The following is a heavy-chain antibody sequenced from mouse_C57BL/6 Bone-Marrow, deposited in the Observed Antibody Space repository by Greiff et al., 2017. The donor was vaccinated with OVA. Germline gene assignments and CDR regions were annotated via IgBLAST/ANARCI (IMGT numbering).Heavy chain of an antibody. D-gene: IGHD1-1*01. CDR1: GYTFTAYT. Sequence: QVQLKESGAELVKPGASVKLSCKASGYTFTAYTIHWVKQRSGQGLEWIGWFYPGSGSIKYNEKFKDKATLTADNSSSTVYMELSRLTSEDSAFYVCERHGFYYYGSPYYFDYWGQGTTLTVSS. CDR2: FYPGSGSI. CDR3: ERHGFYYYGSPYYFDY. V-gene: IGHV1-62-2*01. J-gene: IGHJ2*01.